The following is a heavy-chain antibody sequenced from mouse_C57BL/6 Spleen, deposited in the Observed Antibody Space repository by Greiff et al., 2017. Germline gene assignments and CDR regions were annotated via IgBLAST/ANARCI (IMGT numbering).Heavy chain of an antibody. J-gene: IGHJ3*01. CDR2: ISYDGSN. Sequence: EVKLQESGPGLVKPSQSLSLTCSVTGYSITSGYYWNWIRQFPGNKLEWMGYISYDGSNNYNPSLKNRISITRDTSKNQFFLKLNSVTTEDTATYYCARGIAYWGQGTLVTVSA. CDR3: ARGIAY. CDR1: GYSITSGYY. V-gene: IGHV3-6*01.